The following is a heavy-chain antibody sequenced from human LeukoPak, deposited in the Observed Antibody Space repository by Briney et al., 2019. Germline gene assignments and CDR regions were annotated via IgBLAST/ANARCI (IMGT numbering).Heavy chain of an antibody. Sequence: PGGSLRLSCAASGFTFSSYGMHWVRQAPGKGLEWVAVIWSGGGNKYYADSVKGRFTISRDNSKNTLYVQMNSLRAEDTAVYYCARDLGYGSNWFDPWGQGTQVTVSS. J-gene: IGHJ5*02. CDR1: GFTFSSYG. CDR3: ARDLGYGSNWFDP. CDR2: IWSGGGNK. V-gene: IGHV3-33*01. D-gene: IGHD5-12*01.